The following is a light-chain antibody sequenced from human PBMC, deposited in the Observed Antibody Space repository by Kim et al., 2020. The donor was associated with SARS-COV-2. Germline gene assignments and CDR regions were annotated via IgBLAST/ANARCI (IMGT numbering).Light chain of an antibody. CDR2: GAS. Sequence: EIVLTQSPGTLSLSPGERATLSCRASQSVSSSYLAWYQQKPGQAPRLLIYGASSRATGIPERFSGSGSGTDFTLTISRLEPEDFAVYYCQQYWRTFGQGTKLEI. J-gene: IGKJ2*01. CDR1: QSVSSSY. V-gene: IGKV3-20*01. CDR3: QQYWRT.